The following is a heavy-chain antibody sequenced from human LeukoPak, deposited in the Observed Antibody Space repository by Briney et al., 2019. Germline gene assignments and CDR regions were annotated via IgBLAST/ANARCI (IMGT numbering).Heavy chain of an antibody. CDR3: AKIGSVVVPAAVGGHY. V-gene: IGHV3-23*01. Sequence: GSLRLSCAASGFTFNSYAMSWVRQAPGKGLEWVSTINSAGDTTYYADSVKGRFTISRDNSENTLFLQMSGLRVEDTAIYYCAKIGSVVVPAAVGGHYWGQGTLVTVSS. J-gene: IGHJ4*02. CDR1: GFTFNSYA. CDR2: INSAGDTT. D-gene: IGHD2-15*01.